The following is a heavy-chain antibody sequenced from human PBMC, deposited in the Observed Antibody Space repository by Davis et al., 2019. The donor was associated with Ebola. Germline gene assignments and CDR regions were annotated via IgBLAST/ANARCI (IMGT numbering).Heavy chain of an antibody. D-gene: IGHD2-8*02. Sequence: GSLRLSCAASGFTFSSYAMSWIRQPPGKGLEWIGEINHSGSTNYNPSLKSRVTISVDTSKNQFSLKLSSVTAADTAVYYCARASCLYCTGGACYRRVNWFDPWGQGTLVTVSS. CDR2: INHSGST. J-gene: IGHJ5*02. CDR1: GFTFSSYA. V-gene: IGHV4-34*01. CDR3: ARASCLYCTGGACYRRVNWFDP.